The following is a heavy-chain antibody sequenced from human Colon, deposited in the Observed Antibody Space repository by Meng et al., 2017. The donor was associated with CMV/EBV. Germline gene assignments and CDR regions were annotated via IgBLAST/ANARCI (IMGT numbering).Heavy chain of an antibody. V-gene: IGHV1-2*02. Sequence: QVQLVQSGAEVTKPGASVKVSCKASGYSFTGYYIHWVRQAPGQGLEWMGWMDPTTGRTDYAQKFQGTVTMTRDTSISTAYLELSRLTSDDTAVYYCASHSSYVWGSHHWGQGTLVTVS. D-gene: IGHD3-16*01. CDR3: ASHSSYVWGSHH. J-gene: IGHJ1*01. CDR1: GYSFTGYY. CDR2: MDPTTGRT.